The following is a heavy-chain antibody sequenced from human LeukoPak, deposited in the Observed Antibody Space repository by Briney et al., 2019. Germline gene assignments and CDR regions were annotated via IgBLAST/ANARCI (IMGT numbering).Heavy chain of an antibody. D-gene: IGHD3-10*01. Sequence: GGSLRLSCAASGFTFSSYGMHWVRQAPGKGLEWVAFIRYDGSNKYYADSVKGRFTISRDNSKNTLYLQMNSLRAEDTAVYYCAKDLATMVRGVIIHPPDYWGQGTLVTVSS. CDR1: GFTFSSYG. CDR3: AKDLATMVRGVIIHPPDY. J-gene: IGHJ4*02. CDR2: IRYDGSNK. V-gene: IGHV3-30*02.